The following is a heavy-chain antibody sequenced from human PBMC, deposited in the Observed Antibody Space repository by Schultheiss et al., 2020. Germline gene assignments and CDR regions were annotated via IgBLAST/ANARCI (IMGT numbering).Heavy chain of an antibody. J-gene: IGHJ4*02. Sequence: SQTLSLTCAISGDSVSSNSAAWNWIRQSPSRGLEWLGRTYYRSKWYSAYALSVKSRITINADTSKNQFSLKLNSVTAADTAVYYCARAPPAYCGGFCSPFYFDYWGQGAQVTVSA. CDR1: GDSVSSNSAA. V-gene: IGHV6-1*01. CDR2: TYYRSKWYS. CDR3: ARAPPAYCGGFCSPFYFDY. D-gene: IGHD2-21*01.